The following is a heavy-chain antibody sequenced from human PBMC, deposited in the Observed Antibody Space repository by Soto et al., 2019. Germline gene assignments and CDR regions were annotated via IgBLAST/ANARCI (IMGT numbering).Heavy chain of an antibody. Sequence: GGSLRLSCAASGFTFSSYAMHWVRQAPSKGLEWVAVISYDGSNKYYADSVKGRFTISRDNSKNTLYLQMNSLRAEDTAVYYCARSFDEVVISDFDYWGQGTLVTVSS. D-gene: IGHD3-22*01. J-gene: IGHJ4*02. CDR1: GFTFSSYA. CDR3: ARSFDEVVISDFDY. V-gene: IGHV3-30-3*01. CDR2: ISYDGSNK.